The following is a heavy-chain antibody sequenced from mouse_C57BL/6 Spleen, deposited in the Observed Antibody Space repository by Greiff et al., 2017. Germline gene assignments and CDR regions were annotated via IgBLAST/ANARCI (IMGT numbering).Heavy chain of an antibody. CDR3: AGGEGYAMDY. CDR2: IHPISGST. Sequence: QVQLQQPGAELVRPGASVKLSCKASGYTFTSYWMHWVKQRPGQGLEWIGMIHPISGSTNYNEKFKSKATLTVDKSSSTAYMLLSSLTSEDSAVYYSAGGEGYAMDYWGQGTSLTVSS. CDR1: GYTFTSYW. D-gene: IGHD2-2*01. J-gene: IGHJ2*02. V-gene: IGHV1-64*01.